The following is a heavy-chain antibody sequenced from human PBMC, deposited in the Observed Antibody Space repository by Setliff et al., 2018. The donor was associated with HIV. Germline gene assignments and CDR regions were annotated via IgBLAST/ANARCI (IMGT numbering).Heavy chain of an antibody. V-gene: IGHV4-39*07. Sequence: SETLSLTCTVSGGSISSSSYYWGWIRQPPGKGLEWIGSIYYSGSTNYNPSPKSRVTISVDTSKNQFSLKLSSVTAADTAVYYCARGRGYSGYYYYYYYMDVWGKGTTVTVSS. CDR3: ARGRGYSGYYYYYYYMDV. CDR2: IYYSGST. J-gene: IGHJ6*03. D-gene: IGHD5-12*01. CDR1: GGSISSSSYY.